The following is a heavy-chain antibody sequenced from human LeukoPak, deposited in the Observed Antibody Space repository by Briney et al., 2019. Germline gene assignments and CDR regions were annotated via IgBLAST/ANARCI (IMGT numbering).Heavy chain of an antibody. Sequence: SETLSLTCTVSGGSISSYYWSWIRQPAGKGLEWIGRNYTSGSTNYNPSLKSRVTMSVDTSKNQFSLKLSSVTAADTAVYYCAREDRRLVYYYYYMDVWGKGTTVTVSS. CDR3: AREDRRLVYYYYYMDV. V-gene: IGHV4-4*07. CDR1: GGSISSYY. CDR2: NYTSGST. J-gene: IGHJ6*03. D-gene: IGHD6-6*01.